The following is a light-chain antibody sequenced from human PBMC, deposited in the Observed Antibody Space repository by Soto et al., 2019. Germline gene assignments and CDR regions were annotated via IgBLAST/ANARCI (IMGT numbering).Light chain of an antibody. CDR2: EGS. J-gene: IGLJ2*01. CDR3: CSYAGISTSV. V-gene: IGLV2-23*01. CDR1: SSDVGSYNL. Sequence: QSALTQPASVSGSPGQSITISCTGTSSDVGSYNLVSWYQQLPGKAPKLMIYEGSKRPSGVSNRFSGSKSGNTASLTISGLQAEDEADYYCCSYAGISTSVFGGGTKLTVL.